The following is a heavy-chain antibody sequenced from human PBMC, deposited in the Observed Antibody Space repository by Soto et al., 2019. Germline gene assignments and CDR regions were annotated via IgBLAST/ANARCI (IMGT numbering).Heavy chain of an antibody. D-gene: IGHD4-17*01. V-gene: IGHV3-64D*06. CDR2: ISSNGDST. J-gene: IGHJ5*02. Sequence: HPGGSLRLSCSASGFTFSMFSMHWFRQAPGKGLEYVSGISSNGDSTYYADSVKGRFTISRDNSKNTLYLQMSSLRAVDTAVYYCVHPRSTVQIPPTWGQGALVTSPQ. CDR3: VHPRSTVQIPPT. CDR1: GFTFSMFS.